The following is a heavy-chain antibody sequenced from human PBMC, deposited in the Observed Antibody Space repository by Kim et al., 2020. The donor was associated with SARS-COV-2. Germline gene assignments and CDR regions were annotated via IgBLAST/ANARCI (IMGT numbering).Heavy chain of an antibody. CDR1: GFTFSSYE. V-gene: IGHV3-48*03. CDR3: ASLIVVVPSF. D-gene: IGHD2-2*01. J-gene: IGHJ4*02. Sequence: GGSLRLSCAASGFTFSSYEMNWVRQAPGKGLEWVSYISSSGSTIYYADSVKGRFNISRDNAKNSLYLQMNSLRAEDTAVYYCASLIVVVPSFWGQGTLVTVSS. CDR2: ISSSGSTI.